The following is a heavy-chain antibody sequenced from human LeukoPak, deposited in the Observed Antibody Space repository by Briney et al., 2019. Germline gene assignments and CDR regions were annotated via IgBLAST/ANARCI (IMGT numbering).Heavy chain of an antibody. CDR2: ISGSGGST. CDR1: GFTFSSYA. CDR3: AKDNYYDSSGYYTSWYYFDY. Sequence: PGASLRLSCAASGFTFSSYAMSWVRQAPGKGLEWVSAISGSGGSTYYADSVKGRFTISRDNSKNTLYLQMNSLRAEDTAVYCCAKDNYYDSSGYYTSWYYFDYWGQGTLVTVSS. J-gene: IGHJ4*02. V-gene: IGHV3-23*01. D-gene: IGHD3-22*01.